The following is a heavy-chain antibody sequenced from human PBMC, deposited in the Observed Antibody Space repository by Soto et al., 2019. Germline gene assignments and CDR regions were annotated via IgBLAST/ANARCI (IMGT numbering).Heavy chain of an antibody. CDR3: ARDQTGITTAGGGRIDH. D-gene: IGHD6-13*01. J-gene: IGHJ4*02. V-gene: IGHV3-30-3*01. CDR2: VSFDGSNK. Sequence: QVQLVESGGGVVQPGRSLRLSCAASGFTFSTHAMHWVRQAPGKGLECVAIVSFDGSNKYYADSVKGRFTISRDNSKNTLYLQMGGLTPEDTAFYYCARDQTGITTAGGGRIDHWGQGPLVTVSS. CDR1: GFTFSTHA.